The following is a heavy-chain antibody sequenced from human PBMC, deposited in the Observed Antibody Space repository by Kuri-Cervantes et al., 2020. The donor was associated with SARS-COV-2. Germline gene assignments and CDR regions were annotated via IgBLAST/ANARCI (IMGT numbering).Heavy chain of an antibody. CDR1: GGSFSGYY. CDR2: INHSGST. J-gene: IGHJ2*01. CDR3: ARRNYYDSSGYYYRTHRYFDL. D-gene: IGHD3-22*01. V-gene: IGHV4-34*01. Sequence: SETLSLTCAVYGGSFSGYYWSWIRQPPGKGLEWIGEINHSGSTNYNPPLKSRVTISVDTSKNQFSLKLSSVTAADTAVYYCARRNYYDSSGYYYRTHRYFDLWGRGTLVTVSS.